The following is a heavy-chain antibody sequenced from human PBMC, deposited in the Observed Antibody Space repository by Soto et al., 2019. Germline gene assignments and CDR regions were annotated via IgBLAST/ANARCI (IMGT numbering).Heavy chain of an antibody. J-gene: IGHJ6*02. CDR3: AKGGFGVHYGMDV. CDR1: GSSFSAYA. D-gene: IGHD3-16*01. Sequence: GALRLSCAASGSSFSAYAINWVLHAPGKGLEWVSAIDRSGEIAYYADSVKGRFTISRDNAKNTLYLQMNSLRAEDTAVYYCAKGGFGVHYGMDVGGPGPTVPVSS. CDR2: IDRSGEIA. V-gene: IGHV3-23*01.